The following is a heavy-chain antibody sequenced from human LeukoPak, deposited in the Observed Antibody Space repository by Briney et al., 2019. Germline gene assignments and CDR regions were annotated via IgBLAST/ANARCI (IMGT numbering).Heavy chain of an antibody. CDR1: GFTFNDYA. J-gene: IGHJ4*02. Sequence: PWAPLRLSSAASGFTFNDYAMRWVRQAREKGLELVTGNNWNGGSTDYADSVKRRSTISRDNAQNSLYLQMNSLRAEDTALYYCSTDQRGAFISARDFWGQGTLVTVSS. CDR2: NNWNGGST. V-gene: IGHV3-20*04. D-gene: IGHD6-6*01. CDR3: STDQRGAFISARDF.